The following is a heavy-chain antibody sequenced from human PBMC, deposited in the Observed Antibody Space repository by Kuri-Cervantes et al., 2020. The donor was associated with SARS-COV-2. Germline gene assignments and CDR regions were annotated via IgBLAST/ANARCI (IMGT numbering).Heavy chain of an antibody. V-gene: IGHV1-2*02. D-gene: IGHD3-22*01. CDR2: INPKTGGA. CDR3: VRFRYYDSSRNASDI. CDR1: GYTFSDYY. Sequence: ASVKVSCNASGYTFSDYYIHWVRQAPGQGLEWMGWINPKTGGAKYAQKFQGRVTMTRDTSISTAYMELSRLRSDDTAAYYCVRFRYYDSSRNASDIWGQGTLVTVSS. J-gene: IGHJ3*02.